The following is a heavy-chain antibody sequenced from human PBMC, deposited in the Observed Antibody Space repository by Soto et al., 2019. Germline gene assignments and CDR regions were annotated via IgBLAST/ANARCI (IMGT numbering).Heavy chain of an antibody. D-gene: IGHD3-10*01. CDR1: GGSISSGGYS. CDR2: IYHSGST. J-gene: IGHJ6*02. CDR3: ARGSFGVYYYYGMDV. V-gene: IGHV4-30-2*01. Sequence: NPSETLSLTCAVSGGSISSGGYSWSWIRQPPGKGLEWIGYIYHSGSTYYNPSLKSRVTISVDRSKNQFSLKLSSVTAADTAVYYCARGSFGVYYYYGMDVWGQGTTVTVSS.